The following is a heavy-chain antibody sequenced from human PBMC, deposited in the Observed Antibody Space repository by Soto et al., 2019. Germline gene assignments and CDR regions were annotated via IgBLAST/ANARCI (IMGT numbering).Heavy chain of an antibody. CDR3: ARGSGDSVAGTSLAYYYYGMDV. V-gene: IGHV3-33*01. CDR1: VFTFSSYG. CDR2: IWYDGSNK. J-gene: IGHJ6*02. D-gene: IGHD6-19*01. Sequence: WWSLRLSCSASVFTFSSYGMHWGRQAPGKGLEWVAVIWYDGSNKYYADSVKGRFTISRDNSKNTLYLQMNSLRAEDTAVYYCARGSGDSVAGTSLAYYYYGMDVWGQGTTVTVSS.